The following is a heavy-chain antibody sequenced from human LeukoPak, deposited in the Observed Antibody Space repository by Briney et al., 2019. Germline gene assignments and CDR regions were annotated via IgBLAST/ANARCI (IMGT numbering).Heavy chain of an antibody. CDR2: IGGSGGNA. Sequence: PGGSLRLSCAASGFTFSSYAMSWVRQAPGKGLEWVSAIGGSGGNAYYADSVKGRFTFSRDNSKNTLYLQMNSLRAEDTAVYYCAKDSCSGGSCYTRSSDYWGQGTLVTVSS. V-gene: IGHV3-23*01. CDR3: AKDSCSGGSCYTRSSDY. CDR1: GFTFSSYA. J-gene: IGHJ4*02. D-gene: IGHD2-15*01.